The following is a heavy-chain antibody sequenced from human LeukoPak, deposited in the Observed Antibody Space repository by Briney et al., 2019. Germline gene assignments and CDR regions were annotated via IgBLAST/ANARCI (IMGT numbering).Heavy chain of an antibody. Sequence: SETLSLTCTVSGGSISSYYWSWIRQPPGKGLEWIGYIYYSGGTNYNPSLKSRVTISVDTSKNQFSLKLSSVTAADTAVYYCAREPLRYSYGHFDYWGQGTLVTVSS. J-gene: IGHJ4*02. D-gene: IGHD5-18*01. CDR1: GGSISSYY. V-gene: IGHV4-59*01. CDR3: AREPLRYSYGHFDY. CDR2: IYYSGGT.